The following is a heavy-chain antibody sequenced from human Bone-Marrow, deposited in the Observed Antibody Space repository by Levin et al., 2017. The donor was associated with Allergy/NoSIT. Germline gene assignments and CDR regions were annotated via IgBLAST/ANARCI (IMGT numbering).Heavy chain of an antibody. CDR1: GYSLTQLA. J-gene: IGHJ4*02. Sequence: ASVKVSCKVSGYSLTQLAMHWVRQAPGKGLEWMGGLDPEKDETVYAQKFQGRVTMTEDTSTDTAYMELSSLRSDDTAVYYCATDAEWNDGLDYWGQGTLVTVSS. D-gene: IGHD1-1*01. CDR2: LDPEKDET. V-gene: IGHV1-24*01. CDR3: ATDAEWNDGLDY.